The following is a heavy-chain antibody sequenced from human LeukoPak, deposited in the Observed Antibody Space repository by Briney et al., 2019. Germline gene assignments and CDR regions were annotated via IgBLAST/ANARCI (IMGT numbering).Heavy chain of an antibody. CDR1: GGSISTHY. CDR3: ARLSGYANNWFDP. CDR2: IYYSGST. J-gene: IGHJ5*02. Sequence: KTSETLSLTCTVSGGSISTHYWGWIRQPPGKGRELIGCIYYSGSTNYNPSLTSRVTISVDTSKNQFSLKLSSVTAADTAVYYCARLSGYANNWFDPWGQGTLVTVPS. D-gene: IGHD5-12*01. V-gene: IGHV4-59*08.